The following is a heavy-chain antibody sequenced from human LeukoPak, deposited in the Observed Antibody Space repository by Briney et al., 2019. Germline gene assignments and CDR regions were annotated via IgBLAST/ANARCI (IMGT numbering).Heavy chain of an antibody. J-gene: IGHJ4*02. D-gene: IGHD6-19*01. CDR1: GFAFSSSY. Sequence: GGSLRLSCAASGFAFSSSYMTWVRQAPGKGLEWVAVISYDGSNKYYADSVKGRFTISRDNSKNTLYLQMNSLRAEDTAVYYCARSSGWYWSDWGQGTLVTVSS. V-gene: IGHV3-30*03. CDR2: ISYDGSNK. CDR3: ARSSGWYWSD.